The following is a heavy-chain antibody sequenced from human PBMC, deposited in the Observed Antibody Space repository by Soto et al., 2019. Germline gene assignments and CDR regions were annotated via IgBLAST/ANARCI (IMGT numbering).Heavy chain of an antibody. CDR3: GRVLWSYYDILTGYEDYGMAV. J-gene: IGHJ6*02. CDR1: GYTFTGYY. CDR2: INPNSGGT. D-gene: IGHD3-9*01. Sequence: ASVKVSCKASGYTFTGYYMHWVRQAPGQGLEWMGWINPNSGGTNYAQKFQVWFTLPRDTSISTAYMELRRLRFDDTAVYSCGRVLWSYYDILTGYEDYGMAVWGQGTTVTVSS. V-gene: IGHV1-2*04.